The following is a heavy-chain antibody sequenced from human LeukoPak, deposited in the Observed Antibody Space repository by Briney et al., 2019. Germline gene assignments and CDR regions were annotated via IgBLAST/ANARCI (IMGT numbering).Heavy chain of an antibody. Sequence: SETLSLTCAVYGGSFSGYYWSWIRQPPGKGLEWIGEINHSESTNYNPSLKSRVTISVDTSKNQFSLKLSSVTAADTAVYYCARGSAMVRSYFDYWGQGTLVTVSS. D-gene: IGHD5-18*01. J-gene: IGHJ4*02. CDR2: INHSEST. CDR1: GGSFSGYY. V-gene: IGHV4-34*01. CDR3: ARGSAMVRSYFDY.